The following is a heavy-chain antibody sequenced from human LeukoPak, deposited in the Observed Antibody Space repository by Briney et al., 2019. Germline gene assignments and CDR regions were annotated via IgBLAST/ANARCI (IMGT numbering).Heavy chain of an antibody. CDR1: AFTFSSYA. Sequence: GGSLRLSCAASAFTFSSYAMSWVRQVPGKGLEWVSAISGSGGSTYYADSVKGRFTISRDNSKNTLYLQMNSLRAEDTAVYYCARDRGSGSPGHAFDIWGQGTMVTVSS. J-gene: IGHJ3*02. V-gene: IGHV3-23*01. CDR3: ARDRGSGSPGHAFDI. CDR2: ISGSGGST. D-gene: IGHD3-10*01.